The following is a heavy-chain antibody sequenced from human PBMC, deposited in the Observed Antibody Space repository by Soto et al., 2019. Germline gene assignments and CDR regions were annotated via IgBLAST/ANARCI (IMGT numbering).Heavy chain of an antibody. Sequence: EVQLVESGGGLVQPGGSLKLSCAASGFTFSASAMHWVRQASGKGLEWVGRIRSEANSYATEYAASVKGRFTISRDDSKNTAYLQMNSLKTEDTAVYYCTRYSSSAGEIFDYWGQGALVTVSS. CDR1: GFTFSASA. V-gene: IGHV3-73*01. CDR2: IRSEANSYAT. CDR3: TRYSSSAGEIFDY. D-gene: IGHD6-6*01. J-gene: IGHJ4*02.